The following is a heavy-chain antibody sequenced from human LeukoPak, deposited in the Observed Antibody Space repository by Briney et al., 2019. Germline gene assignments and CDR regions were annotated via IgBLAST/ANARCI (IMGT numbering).Heavy chain of an antibody. CDR3: ARDLLLRVVDGYDYVWWSYRPFYY. Sequence: GGSLRLSCAASGFTFSNDSMSWVRQAPGKGLEWVSYISSGSSSIYYADSVKGRFTISRDNAKNSLYLQLNSLRDEDTAVYYCARDLLLRVVDGYDYVWWSYRPFYYWGQGTLVTVSS. CDR2: ISSGSSSI. D-gene: IGHD3-16*02. V-gene: IGHV3-48*02. CDR1: GFTFSNDS. J-gene: IGHJ4*02.